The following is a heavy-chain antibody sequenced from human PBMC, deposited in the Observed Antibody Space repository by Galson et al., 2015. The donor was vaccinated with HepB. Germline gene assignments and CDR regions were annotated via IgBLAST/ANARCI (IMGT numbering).Heavy chain of an antibody. CDR3: ARDWKNGCTATCYCNYFDS. J-gene: IGHJ4*02. Sequence: SVKVSCKASGYTFTDYYIHWVRQAPGQGPEWMGWINPNSGGTTYAQKFQGRVTMTRDASISAAYMELWSLRSDDTAVYYCARDWKNGCTATCYCNYFDSWGQATLVSVSS. CDR2: INPNSGGT. CDR1: GYTFTDYY. V-gene: IGHV1-2*02. D-gene: IGHD2-21*02.